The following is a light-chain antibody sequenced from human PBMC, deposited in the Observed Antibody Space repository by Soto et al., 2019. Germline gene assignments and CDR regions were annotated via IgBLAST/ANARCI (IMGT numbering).Light chain of an antibody. J-gene: IGKJ4*01. CDR3: QQYNNYPLT. Sequence: DIQMTQSPSTLSASIGDTVTITCRASQTISNWLAWYQQKPGKAPNLLIHTASNLESGVSSRFNGSGSGTDVTLTVSSLQADDSGTYYCQQYNNYPLTFGGGTKVEI. CDR1: QTISNW. V-gene: IGKV1-5*03. CDR2: TAS.